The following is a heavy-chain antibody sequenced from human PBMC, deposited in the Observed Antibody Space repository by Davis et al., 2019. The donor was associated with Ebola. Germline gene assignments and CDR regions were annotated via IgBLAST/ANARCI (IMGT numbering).Heavy chain of an antibody. D-gene: IGHD4-11*01. Sequence: ASVKVSCKVSGGTFSSYTINWVRQAPGQGLEWMGLVNPGGGTTTSAQKFRGRLTMTSDASTNTVYMELTSLASEDTAVYYCGRSRLIVTTFWFDPWGQGTLVTVSS. CDR1: GGTFSSYT. CDR2: VNPGGGTT. J-gene: IGHJ5*02. V-gene: IGHV1-46*01. CDR3: GRSRLIVTTFWFDP.